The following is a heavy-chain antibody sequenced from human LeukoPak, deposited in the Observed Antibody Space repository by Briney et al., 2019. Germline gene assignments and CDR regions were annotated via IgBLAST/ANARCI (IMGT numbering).Heavy chain of an antibody. CDR3: TRVDTAMVIDY. D-gene: IGHD5-18*01. J-gene: IGHJ4*02. V-gene: IGHV1-69*04. Sequence: SVKVSCKASGGTFSSYAISWVRQAPGQGLEWMGRIIPILGIANYAQKFQGRVTITADKSTSTAYMELSSLRSEDTAVYYCTRVDTAMVIDYWGQGTLVTVSS. CDR1: GGTFSSYA. CDR2: IIPILGIA.